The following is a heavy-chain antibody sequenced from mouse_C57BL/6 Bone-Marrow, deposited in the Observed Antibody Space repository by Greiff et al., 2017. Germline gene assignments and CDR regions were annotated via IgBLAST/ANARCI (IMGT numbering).Heavy chain of an antibody. Sequence: QVQLQQPGAELVMPGASVKLSCKASGYTFTSYWMHWVKQRPGQGLEWIGEIDPSDSYTNYNQKFKGKSTLTVDKSSSPAYMQLSSLTSEDSAVYYCARWRNYYGHYFDYWGQGTTLTVSS. CDR3: ARWRNYYGHYFDY. D-gene: IGHD1-2*01. J-gene: IGHJ2*01. V-gene: IGHV1-69*01. CDR2: IDPSDSYT. CDR1: GYTFTSYW.